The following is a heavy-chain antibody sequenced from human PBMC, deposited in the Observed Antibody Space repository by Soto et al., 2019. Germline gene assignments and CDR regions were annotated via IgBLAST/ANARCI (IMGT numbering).Heavy chain of an antibody. V-gene: IGHV2-5*01. D-gene: IGHD1-1*01. CDR3: AHATTTPHFYY. CDR1: GFSLNTSGVG. CDR2: TYWHGDK. J-gene: IGHJ4*02. Sequence: QITLKESGPRLVKPTQTLTLTCTFSGFSLNTSGVGVGWIRQPPGKALEWLALTYWHGDKHYSPSLKSSLTXTMXISKNPVLLTMTNIDPVYTATYYCAHATTTPHFYYWGQRTLGTVSS.